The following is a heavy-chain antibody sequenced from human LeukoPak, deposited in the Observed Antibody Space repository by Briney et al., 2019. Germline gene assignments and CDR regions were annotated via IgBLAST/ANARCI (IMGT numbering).Heavy chain of an antibody. J-gene: IGHJ4*02. CDR3: ARVGSYGGNSFPLDY. V-gene: IGHV4-59*01. CDR1: GGSISSYY. Sequence: SETLSLTCTVSGGSISSYYWSWIRQSPGKGLESFGYIYYTGSTKYNPSLKSRVTISVDTSKNQFSLQLSSVTAADTAVYFCARVGSYGGNSFPLDYWGQGSLVTVSS. D-gene: IGHD4-23*01. CDR2: IYYTGST.